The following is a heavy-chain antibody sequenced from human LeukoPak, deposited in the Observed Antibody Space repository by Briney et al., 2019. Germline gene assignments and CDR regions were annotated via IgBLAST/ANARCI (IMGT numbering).Heavy chain of an antibody. CDR2: IYTSGST. J-gene: IGHJ6*03. Sequence: SETLSLTCTVSGGSISGGSYYWSWIRQPAGKGLEWIGRIYTSGSTNYNPSLKSRVTISVDTSKNQFSLKLSSVTAADTAVYYCARDGVTFYYYYMDVWGKGTTVTVSS. D-gene: IGHD3-3*01. CDR3: ARDGVTFYYYYMDV. CDR1: GGSISGGSYY. V-gene: IGHV4-61*02.